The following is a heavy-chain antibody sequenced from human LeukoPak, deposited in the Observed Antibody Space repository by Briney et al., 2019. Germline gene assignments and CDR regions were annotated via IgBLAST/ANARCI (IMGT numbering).Heavy chain of an antibody. CDR2: ISGSGGST. CDR3: AKVPGGPEYSSSWYPGDY. J-gene: IGHJ4*02. CDR1: GFTFSSYA. V-gene: IGHV3-23*01. D-gene: IGHD6-13*01. Sequence: GGSLRLSCVASGFTFSSYAMSWVRQAPGKGLEWVSAISGSGGSTYYADSVKGRFTISRDNSKNTLYLQMNSLRAEDTAVYYCAKVPGGPEYSSSWYPGDYWGQGTLVTVSS.